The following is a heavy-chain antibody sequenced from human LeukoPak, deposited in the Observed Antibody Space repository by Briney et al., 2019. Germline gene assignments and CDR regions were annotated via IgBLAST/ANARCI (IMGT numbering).Heavy chain of an antibody. CDR1: GYTFTGYY. Sequence: SVKVSCKASGYTFTGYYMHWVQQAPGQGLEWMGWINPNSGGTNYAQKFQGRVTMTRDTSISTAYMELSRLRSDDTAVYYCARDSDGSSTTIPDYWGQGTLVTVSS. D-gene: IGHD2-2*01. J-gene: IGHJ4*02. CDR2: INPNSGGT. CDR3: ARDSDGSSTTIPDY. V-gene: IGHV1-2*02.